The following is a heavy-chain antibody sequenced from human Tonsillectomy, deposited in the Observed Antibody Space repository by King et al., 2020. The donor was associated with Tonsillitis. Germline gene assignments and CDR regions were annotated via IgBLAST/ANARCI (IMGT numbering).Heavy chain of an antibody. CDR1: GFTFDDYA. V-gene: IGHV3-43D*03. CDR3: AKDMSMAGKTSDYYFDY. J-gene: IGHJ4*02. Sequence: DVQLVESGGVVVQPGGSLRLSCAASGFTFDDYAMHWVRQAPGKGLEWVSLISWDGGNTYYTDSVKGRFTISRDNSKNSLYLQMNSLRPEDTAWYYCAKDMSMAGKTSDYYFDYWGQGTLVTVSS. D-gene: IGHD6-19*01. CDR2: ISWDGGNT.